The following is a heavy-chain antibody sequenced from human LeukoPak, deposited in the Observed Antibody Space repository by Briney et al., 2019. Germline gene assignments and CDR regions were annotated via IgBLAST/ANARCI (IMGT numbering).Heavy chain of an antibody. D-gene: IGHD6-19*01. V-gene: IGHV4-59*01. CDR3: ARAPGSAYYPYYYMDV. CDR1: GGSISIYY. Sequence: SETLSLTCTVAGGSISIYYWSWIRQPPGKGLEWIGYIYDTGSTNYYPSLKGRVTISVDTSKNQFSLNLNSVTAADTAEYYCARAPGSAYYPYYYMDVWGKGTTVTVSS. J-gene: IGHJ6*03. CDR2: IYDTGST.